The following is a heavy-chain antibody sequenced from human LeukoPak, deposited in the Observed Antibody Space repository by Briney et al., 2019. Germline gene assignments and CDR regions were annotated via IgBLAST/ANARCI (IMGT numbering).Heavy chain of an antibody. Sequence: GGSLRLSCAASGFTFSSYDMHWVRQATGKGLEWVSAIGTAGDPYYPGSVKGRFTISRENAKNSLYLQMNSLRAGDTAVYYCARSNPFGYCSSTSCDQGAFDYWGQGTLVTVSS. D-gene: IGHD2-2*01. V-gene: IGHV3-13*05. J-gene: IGHJ4*02. CDR2: IGTAGDP. CDR3: ARSNPFGYCSSTSCDQGAFDY. CDR1: GFTFSSYD.